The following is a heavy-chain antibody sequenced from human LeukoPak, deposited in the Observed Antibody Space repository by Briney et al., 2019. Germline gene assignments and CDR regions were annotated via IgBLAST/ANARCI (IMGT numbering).Heavy chain of an antibody. Sequence: GASVKVSCQTSGYTFTSYGITWVRQAPGQGLEWMGWISAYNGNTNYAQEFQGRVTLATDTSTSTAYMELRSLRSDDTAVYYCARFYVLPPIGYMDVWGKGTTVTVSS. CDR2: ISAYNGNT. V-gene: IGHV1-18*01. CDR3: ARFYVLPPIGYMDV. D-gene: IGHD3-10*01. J-gene: IGHJ6*03. CDR1: GYTFTSYG.